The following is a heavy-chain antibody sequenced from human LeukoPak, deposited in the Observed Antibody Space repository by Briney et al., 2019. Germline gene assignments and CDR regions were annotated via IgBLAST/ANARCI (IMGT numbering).Heavy chain of an antibody. CDR2: IKQDGSEK. V-gene: IGHV3-7*01. D-gene: IGHD6-19*01. CDR3: ARGRQWLVEARGYFDY. J-gene: IGHJ4*02. Sequence: GGSLRLSCAASGFTFSSYWMSWVRQAPGKGLEWVANIKQDGSEKYYVDSVKGRFTISRDNAKHSLYLQMNSLRAEDTAVYYCARGRQWLVEARGYFDYWGQGTLVTVSS. CDR1: GFTFSSYW.